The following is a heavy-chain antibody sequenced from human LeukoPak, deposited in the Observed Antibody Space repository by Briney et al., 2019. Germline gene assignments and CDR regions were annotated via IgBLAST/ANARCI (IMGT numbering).Heavy chain of an antibody. D-gene: IGHD3-10*01. J-gene: IGHJ4*02. V-gene: IGHV4-39*01. CDR2: IHYSGST. CDR1: GGSISSSSYY. Sequence: PSETLSLTCTVSGGSISSSSYYWGWIHQPPGQGLEWIGSIHYSGSTYYNPSLKSRVTISVDTSKNQFHLTLSSVTAADTAVYYCVTRPVTYYYGSGSFYNDDYWGQGTLVTVSS. CDR3: VTRPVTYYYGSGSFYNDDY.